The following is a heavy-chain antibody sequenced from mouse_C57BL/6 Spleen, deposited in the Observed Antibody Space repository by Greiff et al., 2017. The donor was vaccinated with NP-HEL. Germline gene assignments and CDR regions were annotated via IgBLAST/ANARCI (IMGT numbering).Heavy chain of an antibody. D-gene: IGHD2-4*01. CDR2: IHPNSGST. CDR1: GYTFTSYW. V-gene: IGHV1-64*01. J-gene: IGHJ2*01. Sequence: QVQLKQPGAELVKPGASVKLSCKASGYTFTSYWMHWVKQRPGQGLEWIGMIHPNSGSTHYNEKFKSKATLTVDKSSSTAYLQLSSLTSEDSAVYDGARPVYYDYDDFDYWGQGTTLTVSS. CDR3: ARPVYYDYDDFDY.